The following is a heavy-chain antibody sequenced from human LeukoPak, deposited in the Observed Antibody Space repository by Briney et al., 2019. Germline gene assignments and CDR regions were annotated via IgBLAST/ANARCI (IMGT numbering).Heavy chain of an antibody. Sequence: ETPCPTCTVSGGSISSYYWSWIRQPPGKGLEWIGYIYYSGSTNYNPSLKSRVTISVDTSKNQFSLKLSSVTAADTAVYYCARDRGAAAGLFDYWGQRVLVTVSS. CDR2: IYYSGST. D-gene: IGHD6-13*01. J-gene: IGHJ4*02. CDR1: GGSISSYY. V-gene: IGHV4-59*01. CDR3: ARDRGAAAGLFDY.